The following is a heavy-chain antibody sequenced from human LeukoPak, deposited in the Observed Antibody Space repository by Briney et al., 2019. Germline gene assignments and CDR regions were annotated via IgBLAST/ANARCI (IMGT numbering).Heavy chain of an antibody. CDR2: ITPVFNTV. Sequence: ASVKVSCKASGGTLSSYAISWVRQAPGQGLEWMGGITPVFNTVNYAQKFQGRVTITADESTSTAYMELSSLRSEDTAVYYCARDLIISPNDSWGQGTLVTVSS. CDR1: GGTLSSYA. V-gene: IGHV1-69*13. D-gene: IGHD3-10*01. J-gene: IGHJ4*02. CDR3: ARDLIISPNDS.